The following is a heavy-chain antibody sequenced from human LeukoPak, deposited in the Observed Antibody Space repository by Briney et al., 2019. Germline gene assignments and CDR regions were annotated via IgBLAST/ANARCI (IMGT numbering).Heavy chain of an antibody. Sequence: GGSLRLSCAASGFTFDDYAMHWVRQAPGKGLEWVSGISWNSGSIGYADSVKGRFTISRDNAKNSLYLQMNSLRAEDMALYYCAKDRRPVYYYYYMDVWGKGTTVTVSS. CDR3: AKDRRPVYYYYYMDV. CDR2: ISWNSGSI. V-gene: IGHV3-9*03. J-gene: IGHJ6*03. CDR1: GFTFDDYA.